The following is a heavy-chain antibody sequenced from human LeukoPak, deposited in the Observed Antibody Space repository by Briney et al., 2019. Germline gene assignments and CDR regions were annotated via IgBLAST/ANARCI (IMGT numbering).Heavy chain of an antibody. CDR3: ARVQRFGYYYYYMDV. D-gene: IGHD3-16*01. Sequence: SETLSLTCQVYGGSFSGYYWSWIRQPPGHGLECNEELNHSGITNYNPSLKSRVPVSVDTSKTQFSLMRSSVTAADTAVYYCARVQRFGYYYYYMDVWGKGTTVTVSS. J-gene: IGHJ6*03. CDR2: LNHSGIT. V-gene: IGHV4-34*01. CDR1: GGSFSGYY.